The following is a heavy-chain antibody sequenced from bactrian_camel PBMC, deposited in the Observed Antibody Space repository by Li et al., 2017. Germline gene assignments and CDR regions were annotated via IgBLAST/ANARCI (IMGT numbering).Heavy chain of an antibody. D-gene: IGHD2*01. V-gene: IGHV3S53*01. Sequence: HVQLVESGGGLVQPGGSLRLACAASGTANILYYMGWFRQASGKEREGVATMNTYGSTSYPDSVRGRFTISRDNAKNTLYLQMNKLKPEDTAMYHCAAVLGRDCTLNPAKYNYWGQGTQVTVS. J-gene: IGHJ4*01. CDR3: AAVLGRDCTLNPAKYNY. CDR1: GTANILYY. CDR2: MNTYGST.